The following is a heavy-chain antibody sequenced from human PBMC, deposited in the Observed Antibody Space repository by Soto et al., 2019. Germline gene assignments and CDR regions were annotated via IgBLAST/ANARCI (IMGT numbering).Heavy chain of an antibody. D-gene: IGHD6-6*01. CDR2: IYYSGST. J-gene: IGHJ5*02. CDR1: GGSISSGDYY. CDR3: ARERPDGARLDP. V-gene: IGHV4-30-4*01. Sequence: QVQLQESGPGLVKPSQTLSLTCTVSGGSISSGDYYWSWIRQPPGKGLEWIGYIYYSGSTYYSPSLKSRVTISVDTSKNKFSLKLSSVTAADTAVYYCARERPDGARLDPWGQGNLVTVSS.